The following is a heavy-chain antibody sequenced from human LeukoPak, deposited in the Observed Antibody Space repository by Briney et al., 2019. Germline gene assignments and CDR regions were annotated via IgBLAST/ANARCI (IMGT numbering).Heavy chain of an antibody. CDR1: GFTFSSYS. CDR2: ISSSSSYI. J-gene: IGHJ5*01. V-gene: IGHV3-21*04. CDR3: AKAGTATLGWFDS. D-gene: IGHD1-7*01. Sequence: GGSLRLSCAASGFTFSSYSMTWVRQAPGKGLEWVSSISSSSSYIYYADSVKGRFTISRDNAKNSLYLQMNSLRAEDTAVYYCAKAGTATLGWFDSWGQGTLITVSS.